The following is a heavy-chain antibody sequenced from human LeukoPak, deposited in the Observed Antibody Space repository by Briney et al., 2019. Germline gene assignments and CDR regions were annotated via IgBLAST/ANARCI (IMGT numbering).Heavy chain of an antibody. CDR3: ARGRVDSDAFDI. D-gene: IGHD2-2*01. J-gene: IGHJ3*02. CDR2: IYYSGST. Sequence: SETLSLTCTVSGGSISSGTYYWSWIRQRPGQGLEWIGYIYYSGSTYFNPSLMSRLTISVDTSTNQFSLKLSSVTAADTAVFYCARGRVDSDAFDIWGQGTMVTVSS. CDR1: GGSISSGTYY. V-gene: IGHV4-31*03.